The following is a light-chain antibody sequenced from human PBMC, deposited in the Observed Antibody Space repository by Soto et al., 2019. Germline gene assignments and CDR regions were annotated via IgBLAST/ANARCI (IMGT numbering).Light chain of an antibody. CDR3: QQHRMSAWT. V-gene: IGKV1-9*01. J-gene: IGKJ4*01. CDR2: AAS. CDR1: QDIAIY. Sequence: IQLTLSPSSLSASVGDRVTITCRASQDIAIYLAWYQQKPGEAPKLLIYAASTLYGGVPSRFSGSGSGTGFALTITSLEAEDFAIYYCQQHRMSAWTFGGGTKVDIK.